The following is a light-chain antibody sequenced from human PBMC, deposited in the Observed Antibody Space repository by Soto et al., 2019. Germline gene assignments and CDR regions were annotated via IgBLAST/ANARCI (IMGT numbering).Light chain of an antibody. CDR1: QSVSSSY. V-gene: IGKV3-20*01. J-gene: IGKJ3*01. Sequence: EIVLTQSPGTLSLSPGERATLSYRASQSVSSSYLAWYQQKPGQAPRLLIYAASSRATGIPDRFSGSGSGTDFTLTITRLESEDFAVYYCQQRGTFGPGTKVDIK. CDR3: QQRGT. CDR2: AAS.